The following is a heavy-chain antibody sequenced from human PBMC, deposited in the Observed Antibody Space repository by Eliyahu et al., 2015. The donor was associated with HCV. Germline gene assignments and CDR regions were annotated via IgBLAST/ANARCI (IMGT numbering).Heavy chain of an antibody. Sequence: EVQLVESGGGLVQPGGSLRLSCAASGFTFRSYWMSWVRQAPGKGLEWVANIKQDGSEKYYVDSVKGRFTISRDNAKNSLYLQMNRLRAEDTAVYYCARDGPYYYGMDVWGQGTTVTVSS. CDR2: IKQDGSEK. CDR1: GFTFRSYW. CDR3: ARDGPYYYGMDV. V-gene: IGHV3-7*01. J-gene: IGHJ6*02.